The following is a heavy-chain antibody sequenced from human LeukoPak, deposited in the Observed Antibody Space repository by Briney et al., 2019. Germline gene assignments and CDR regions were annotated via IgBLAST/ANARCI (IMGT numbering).Heavy chain of an antibody. CDR1: GFDFARRG. D-gene: IGHD6-13*01. J-gene: IGHJ1*01. V-gene: IGHV3-33*03. Sequence: GSSLRLSCETSGFDFARRGMHWVRQAPGKGLEWVAVLWHDDITTYYGNSVKGRFTISRDKSRNTLYLQMNSLRAEDTAVYYCAKELGMPAAGWQIQHWGQGTLVNVSS. CDR3: AKELGMPAAGWQIQH. CDR2: LWHDDITT.